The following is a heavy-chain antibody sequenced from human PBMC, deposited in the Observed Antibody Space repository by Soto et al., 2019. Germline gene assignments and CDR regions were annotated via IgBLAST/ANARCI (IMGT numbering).Heavy chain of an antibody. J-gene: IGHJ5*02. CDR3: ARHGRDCSSTSCYRDWFDP. CDR2: IYYSGST. V-gene: IGHV4-59*08. Sequence: PSETLSLTCTVSGASISSYYWSWIRQPPGKGLEWIGYIYYSGSTNYNSSLKSRVSTSVDTSKNQFSLKLSSVTAADTAVYYCARHGRDCSSTSCYRDWFDPWGQGTLVTVSS. CDR1: GASISSYY. D-gene: IGHD2-2*02.